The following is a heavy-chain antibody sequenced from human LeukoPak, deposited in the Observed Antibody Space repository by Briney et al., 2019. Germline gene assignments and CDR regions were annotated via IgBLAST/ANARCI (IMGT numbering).Heavy chain of an antibody. D-gene: IGHD3-22*01. V-gene: IGHV4-39*02. CDR3: ASDSSGYYFFDY. CDR1: GGSISSSSYY. J-gene: IGHJ4*02. CDR2: VYYTGST. Sequence: SETLSLTCTVSGGSISSSSYYWGWIRQPPGKGLEWIGSVYYTGSTYYNPSLKSRVTISVGTSKNQFSLTLTSVTATDTAVYYCASDSSGYYFFDYWGQGTLVTVSS.